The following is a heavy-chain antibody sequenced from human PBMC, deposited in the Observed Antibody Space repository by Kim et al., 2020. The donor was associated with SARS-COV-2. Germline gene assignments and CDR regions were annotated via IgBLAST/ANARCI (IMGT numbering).Heavy chain of an antibody. CDR2: IYHSGST. D-gene: IGHD3-10*01. CDR3: ARGMVRGVIIQGYGMDV. J-gene: IGHJ6*02. Sequence: SETLSLTCAVSGGSISSSNWWSWVRQPPGKGLEWIGEIYHSGSTNYNPSLKSRVTISVDKSKNQFSLKLSSVTAADTAVYYCARGMVRGVIIQGYGMDVWGQGTTVTVSS. V-gene: IGHV4-4*02. CDR1: GGSISSSNW.